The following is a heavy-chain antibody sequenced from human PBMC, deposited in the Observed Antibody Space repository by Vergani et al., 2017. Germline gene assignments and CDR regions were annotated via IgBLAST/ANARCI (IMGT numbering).Heavy chain of an antibody. V-gene: IGHV1-69*09. CDR2: IIPILGIA. Sequence: QVQLVQSGAEVKKPGASVKVSCKASGYTFTSYDINWVRQATGQGLEWMGRIIPILGIANYAQKFQGRVTITADKSTSTAYMELSSLRSEDTAVYYCARDPSAAGFDAFDIWGQGTMVTVSS. CDR1: GYTFTSYD. D-gene: IGHD3-10*01. J-gene: IGHJ3*02. CDR3: ARDPSAAGFDAFDI.